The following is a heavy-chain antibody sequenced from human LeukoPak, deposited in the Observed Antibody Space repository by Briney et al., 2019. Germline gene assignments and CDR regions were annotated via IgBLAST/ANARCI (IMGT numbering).Heavy chain of an antibody. J-gene: IGHJ3*02. Sequence: GGSLRLSCAASGFTFSSYAMSWVRQAPGKGLEWVPAISGSGGSTYYADSVKGRFTISRDNSKNTLYLQMNSLRAEDTAVYYCAKCGSYLPDAFDIWGQGTMVTVSS. V-gene: IGHV3-23*01. CDR3: AKCGSYLPDAFDI. D-gene: IGHD1-26*01. CDR2: ISGSGGST. CDR1: GFTFSSYA.